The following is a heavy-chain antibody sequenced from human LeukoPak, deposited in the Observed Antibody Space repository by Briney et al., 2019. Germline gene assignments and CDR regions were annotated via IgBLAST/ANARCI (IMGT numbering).Heavy chain of an antibody. J-gene: IGHJ4*02. Sequence: GGSLRLSCAASGFTFSSYAMSWVRQAPGKGLEWVSAISGSGGSTYYADSVKGRFTISRDNSKNTLYLQMNSLRAEDTAVYYCAKVGLGSYSTVVPYYFDYWGQGTLVTVSS. CDR2: ISGSGGST. D-gene: IGHD2-2*01. V-gene: IGHV3-23*01. CDR3: AKVGLGSYSTVVPYYFDY. CDR1: GFTFSSYA.